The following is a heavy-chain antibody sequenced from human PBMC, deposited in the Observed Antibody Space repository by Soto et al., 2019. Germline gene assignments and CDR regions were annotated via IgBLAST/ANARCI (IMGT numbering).Heavy chain of an antibody. J-gene: IGHJ4*02. V-gene: IGHV1-18*01. CDR3: ARGGDEWELPTFNY. CDR2: ISAYNGNT. CDR1: VYTFTGKG. D-gene: IGHD1-26*01. Sequence: GASVKVSCKASVYTFTGKGIGGVRQAPGQGLEWMGWISAYNGNTNYAQKLQGRVTMTTDTSTSTAYMELRSLRSDDTAVYYCARGGDEWELPTFNYWGQGTLVTVSS.